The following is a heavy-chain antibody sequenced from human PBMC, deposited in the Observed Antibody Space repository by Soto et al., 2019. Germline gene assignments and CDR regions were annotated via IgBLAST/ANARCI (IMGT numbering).Heavy chain of an antibody. CDR3: ARGPHVGISTS. CDR1: GFNVSSNY. Sequence: GGSLRLSCAASGFNVSSNYMSWDRQAPGKGLEWLSVIYSGGSTYYAESVKGRFTISRDNSKNTLNLQMNALRVEDTAVYYCARGPHVGISTSWGQGTLVTVSS. J-gene: IGHJ4*02. D-gene: IGHD2-2*01. V-gene: IGHV3-53*01. CDR2: IYSGGST.